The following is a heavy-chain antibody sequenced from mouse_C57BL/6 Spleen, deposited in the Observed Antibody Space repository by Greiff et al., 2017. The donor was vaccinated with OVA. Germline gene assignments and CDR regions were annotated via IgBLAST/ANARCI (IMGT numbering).Heavy chain of an antibody. J-gene: IGHJ1*03. CDR2: IDPSDSYT. CDR3: ARSDYYGSSQGYFDV. D-gene: IGHD1-1*01. Sequence: QVQLQQPGAELVMPGASVKLSCKASGYTFTSYWMHWVKQRPGQGLEWIGEIDPSDSYTNYNQKFKGKSTLTVDKSSSTAYMQLSSLTSEDSAVYDCARSDYYGSSQGYFDVWGTGTTVTVSS. V-gene: IGHV1-69*01. CDR1: GYTFTSYW.